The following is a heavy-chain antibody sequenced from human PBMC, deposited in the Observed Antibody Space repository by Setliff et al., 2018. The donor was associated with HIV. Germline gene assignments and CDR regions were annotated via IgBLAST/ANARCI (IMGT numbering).Heavy chain of an antibody. D-gene: IGHD1-26*01. CDR3: SRDRDEKWDLSNWFDP. Sequence: ASVKVSCKASGYTFTGYYIHWVRQAPGQGLEWMGWINPNTGGTDYAQKFKGWVTITRDTSASTAYMGLSSLRSEDTAVHYCSRDRDEKWDLSNWFDPWGQGTLVTVSS. J-gene: IGHJ5*02. V-gene: IGHV1-2*04. CDR1: GYTFTGYY. CDR2: INPNTGGT.